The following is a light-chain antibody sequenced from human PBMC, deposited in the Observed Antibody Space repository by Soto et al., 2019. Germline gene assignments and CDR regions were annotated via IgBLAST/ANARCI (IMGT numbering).Light chain of an antibody. V-gene: IGKV3-20*01. CDR2: AAS. CDR3: QQYGGSPLYT. J-gene: IGKJ2*01. CDR1: QSVSH. Sequence: EIVLTQSPGTLSLSPGETATLSCRASQSVSHLAWYQQKPGQAPGLLVYAASSRATGIPDRFSGSGSGTDFTLTISRLEPEDFAVYYCQQYGGSPLYTVGQGTRLEIK.